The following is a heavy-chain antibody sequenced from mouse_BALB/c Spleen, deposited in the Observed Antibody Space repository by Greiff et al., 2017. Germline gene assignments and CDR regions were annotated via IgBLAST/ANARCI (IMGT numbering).Heavy chain of an antibody. V-gene: IGHV5-6-5*01. Sequence: EVQLVESGGGLVKPGGSLKLSCAASGFTFSSYAMSWVRQTTEKRLEWVASISSGGSTYYPDSVKGRFTISRDNARNILYLQMSSLRSEDTAMYYCARGYYGNYYAMDYWGQGTSVTVSS. D-gene: IGHD2-1*01. CDR3: ARGYYGNYYAMDY. CDR2: ISSGGST. CDR1: GFTFSSYA. J-gene: IGHJ4*01.